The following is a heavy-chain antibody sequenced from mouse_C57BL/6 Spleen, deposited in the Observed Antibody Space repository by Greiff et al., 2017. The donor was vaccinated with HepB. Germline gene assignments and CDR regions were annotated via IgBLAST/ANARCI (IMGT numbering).Heavy chain of an antibody. D-gene: IGHD4-1*01. CDR3: ARVGKLGRAMDY. V-gene: IGHV1-69*01. Sequence: VKLQQPGAELVMPGASVKLSCKASGYTFTSYWMHWVKQRPGQGLEWIGEIDPSDSYTNYNQKFKGKSTLTVDKSSSTAYMQLSSLTSEDSAVYYCARVGKLGRAMDYWGQGTSVTVSS. CDR1: GYTFTSYW. J-gene: IGHJ4*01. CDR2: IDPSDSYT.